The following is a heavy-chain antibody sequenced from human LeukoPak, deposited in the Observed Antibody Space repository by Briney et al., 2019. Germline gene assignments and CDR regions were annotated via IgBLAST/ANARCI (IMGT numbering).Heavy chain of an antibody. Sequence: ASVKVSCKASGYTFTSYDINWVRQATGQGLEWMGGIIPIFGTANYAQKFQGRVTITADESTSTAYMELSSLRSEDTAVYYCARNTYYYGSGSYPLRYYYYYYMDVWGKGTTVTVSS. CDR3: ARNTYYYGSGSYPLRYYYYYYMDV. CDR2: IIPIFGTA. V-gene: IGHV1-69*13. D-gene: IGHD3-10*01. CDR1: GYTFTSYD. J-gene: IGHJ6*03.